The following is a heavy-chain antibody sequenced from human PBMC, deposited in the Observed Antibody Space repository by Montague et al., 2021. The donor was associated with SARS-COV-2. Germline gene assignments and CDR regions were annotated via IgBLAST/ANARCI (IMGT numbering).Heavy chain of an antibody. Sequence: SLRLSFAASGFTFSSYAMHWVRQAPGKGLEWVAVISYDGSNKYYADSVKGRFTISRDNSKNTLYLQMNSLRAEDTAVYYCARDREITMVRGAPLYGMDVWGQGTTVTVS. CDR2: ISYDGSNK. CDR3: ARDREITMVRGAPLYGMDV. J-gene: IGHJ6*02. CDR1: GFTFSSYA. D-gene: IGHD3-10*01. V-gene: IGHV3-30-3*01.